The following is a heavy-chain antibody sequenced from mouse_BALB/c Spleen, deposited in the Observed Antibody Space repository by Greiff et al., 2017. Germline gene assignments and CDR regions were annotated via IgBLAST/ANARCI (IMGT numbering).Heavy chain of an antibody. CDR2: IRSKSNNYAT. V-gene: IGHV10-1*02. CDR1: GFTFNTYA. CDR3: VRQLAWFAY. J-gene: IGHJ3*01. D-gene: IGHD4-1*02. Sequence: EVMLVESGGGLVKPGGSLKLSCAASGFTFNTYAMNWVRQAPGKGLEWVARIRSKSNNYATYYADSVKDRFTISRDDSQSMLYLQMNNLKTEDTAMYYCVRQLAWFAYWGQGTLVTVSA.